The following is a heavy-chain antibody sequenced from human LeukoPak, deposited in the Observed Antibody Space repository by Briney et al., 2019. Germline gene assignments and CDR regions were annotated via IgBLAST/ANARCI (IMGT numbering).Heavy chain of an antibody. CDR3: ARDRVAVAGVNWFDP. CDR2: IYYSRST. Sequence: SETLSLTCTVSGGSISSSSYYWGWIRQPPGKGLEWIGSIYYSRSTYYSPSLKSRVTISVDTSKNQFSLKLSSVTAADTAVYYCARDRVAVAGVNWFDPWGQGTLVTVSS. D-gene: IGHD6-19*01. CDR1: GGSISSSSYY. J-gene: IGHJ5*02. V-gene: IGHV4-39*07.